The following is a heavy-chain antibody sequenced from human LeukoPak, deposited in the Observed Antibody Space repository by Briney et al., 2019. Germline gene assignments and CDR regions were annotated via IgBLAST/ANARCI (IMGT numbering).Heavy chain of an antibody. J-gene: IGHJ4*02. CDR3: ARGNYGLGY. CDR2: MNPKSGNT. D-gene: IGHD4-17*01. Sequence: ASVKVSCKASGYTFTRYDINWVRQATGQGLEWMGWMNPKSGNTGHAQKFQGRVTITRDTSISTVYMELSSLRSEDTAVYFCARGNYGLGYWGQGTLVTVSS. CDR1: GYTFTRYD. V-gene: IGHV1-8*03.